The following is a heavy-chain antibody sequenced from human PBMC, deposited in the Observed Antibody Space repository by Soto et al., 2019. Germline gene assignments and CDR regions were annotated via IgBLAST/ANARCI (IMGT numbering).Heavy chain of an antibody. CDR1: GFTFSSYS. D-gene: IGHD7-27*01. CDR2: ISSSSSYI. CDR3: ARDSLLTGVDP. Sequence: EVQLVESGGGLVKPGGSLRLSCAASGFTFSSYSMNCVRQAPGKGLEWVSSISSSSSYIYYADSVKGRFTISRDNAKNSLYLQMNSLRAEDTAVYYCARDSLLTGVDPWGQGTLVTVSS. J-gene: IGHJ5*02. V-gene: IGHV3-21*01.